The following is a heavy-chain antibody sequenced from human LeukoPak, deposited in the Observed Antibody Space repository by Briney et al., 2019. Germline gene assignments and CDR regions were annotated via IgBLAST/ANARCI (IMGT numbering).Heavy chain of an antibody. J-gene: IGHJ4*02. D-gene: IGHD6-13*01. CDR3: AKGIAAAVDYFDY. CDR1: GFTFSSYG. V-gene: IGHV3-23*01. Sequence: GGTLRLSYAASGFTFSSYGMSWVRQAPGKGLEWVSAISGSGGSTYYADSVKGRFTISRDNSKNTLYLQMNSLRAEDTAVYYCAKGIAAAVDYFDYWGQGTLVTVSS. CDR2: ISGSGGST.